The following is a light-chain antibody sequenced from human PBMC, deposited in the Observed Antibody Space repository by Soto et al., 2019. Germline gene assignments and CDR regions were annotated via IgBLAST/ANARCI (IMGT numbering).Light chain of an antibody. V-gene: IGLV1-47*02. J-gene: IGLJ2*01. Sequence: QTVVTQPPSASGTPGQRVTISCSGSSSNIGRNYVYGYQQLPGTAPKLLIYSNNQRPSGVPDRFSGSKSGTSASLAISGLRSEDEADYYCAAWDDSLSGVVFGGGTQLTVL. CDR1: SSNIGRNY. CDR3: AAWDDSLSGVV. CDR2: SNN.